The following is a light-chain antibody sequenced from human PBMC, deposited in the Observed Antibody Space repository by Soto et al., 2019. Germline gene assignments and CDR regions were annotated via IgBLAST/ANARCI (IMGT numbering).Light chain of an antibody. J-gene: IGKJ1*01. V-gene: IGKV1-5*03. Sequence: DIQMTQSPSSLSASVGDRVTITCRASQSISSYLNCYQQKPGKAPKLLIYQASSLENGVPSRFSGSGSGTEFSLTISSLQPDDFATYYCQQYSSHSTCGQGTKGDIK. CDR3: QQYSSHST. CDR1: QSISSY. CDR2: QAS.